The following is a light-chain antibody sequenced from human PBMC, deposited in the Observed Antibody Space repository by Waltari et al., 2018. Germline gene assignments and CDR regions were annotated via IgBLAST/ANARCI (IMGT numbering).Light chain of an antibody. V-gene: IGLV3-25*03. CDR1: ALDKQF. Sequence: SYELTQPPSVSVSPGQTARITCSAAALDKQFVYGYQQKPAQAPVLMMYKDKERPSGIPERFSGSSSGTTVTLTISGVQAEDEADYYCQSADSSGAYWVFGGGTKLTVL. J-gene: IGLJ3*02. CDR3: QSADSSGAYWV. CDR2: KDK.